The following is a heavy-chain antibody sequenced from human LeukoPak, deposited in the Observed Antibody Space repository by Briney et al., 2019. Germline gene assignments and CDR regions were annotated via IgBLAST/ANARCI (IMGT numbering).Heavy chain of an antibody. V-gene: IGHV3-53*01. CDR3: ARERYSSSDAGMDV. CDR1: GFTVSSNY. CDR2: IYSGGST. J-gene: IGHJ6*02. D-gene: IGHD6-13*01. Sequence: GVLRLSCAASGFTVSSNYMSWVRQAPGKGLEWVSVIYSGGSTYYADSVKGRFTISRDNSKNTLYLQINSLRAEDTAVYYCARERYSSSDAGMDVWGQGTTVTVSS.